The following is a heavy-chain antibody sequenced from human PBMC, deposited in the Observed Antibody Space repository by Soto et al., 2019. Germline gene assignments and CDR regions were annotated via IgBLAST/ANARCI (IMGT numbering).Heavy chain of an antibody. V-gene: IGHV4-59*01. CDR2: IYYSGST. CDR3: ARVVGYDILTGSTYYYYYGMDV. J-gene: IGHJ6*02. CDR1: GGSISSYY. Sequence: SETLSLTCTVSGGSISSYYWSWIRQPPGKGLEWIGYIYYSGSTNYNPSLKSRVTISVDTSKNQFSLKLSSVTAADTAVYYCARVVGYDILTGSTYYYYYGMDVWGQGTTVTVSS. D-gene: IGHD3-9*01.